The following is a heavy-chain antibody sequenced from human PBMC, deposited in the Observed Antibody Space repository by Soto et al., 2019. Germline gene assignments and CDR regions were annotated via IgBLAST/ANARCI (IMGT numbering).Heavy chain of an antibody. CDR2: ISSSSRTI. Sequence: EVPLVESGGGLVQPGGSLRLSCAASGFTFSSYSMNWVRQAPGKGLEWVSYISSSSRTIYYADSVKGRFTISRDNAKTSLNLQMNSLRDEDTAVYYCARDGGDYGDYASYYGMDVWGQGTTVTVSS. J-gene: IGHJ6*02. D-gene: IGHD4-17*01. CDR3: ARDGGDYGDYASYYGMDV. CDR1: GFTFSSYS. V-gene: IGHV3-48*02.